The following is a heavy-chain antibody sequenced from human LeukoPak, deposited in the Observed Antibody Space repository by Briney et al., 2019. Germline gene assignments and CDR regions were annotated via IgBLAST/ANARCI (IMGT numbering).Heavy chain of an antibody. CDR3: ARTPGAYCGGDCYSGWFDY. CDR2: ISSSGSTL. CDR1: GFTFSDYY. Sequence: PGGSVRLSCAASGFTFSDYYMSWIRQAAWKGLEGVSYISSSGSTLYYADSVKGRFTISRDNAKNSLYLQMNSLRAEDTAVYYCARTPGAYCGGDCYSGWFDYWGQGTLVTVSS. V-gene: IGHV3-11*01. D-gene: IGHD2-21*02. J-gene: IGHJ4*02.